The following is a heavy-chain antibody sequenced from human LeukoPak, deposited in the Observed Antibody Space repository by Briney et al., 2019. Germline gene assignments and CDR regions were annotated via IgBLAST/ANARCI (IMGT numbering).Heavy chain of an antibody. D-gene: IGHD5-24*01. CDR1: GGTFSSYA. CDR2: IIPIFGTA. J-gene: IGHJ4*02. Sequence: ASVKVSCKASGGTFSSYAISWVRQAPGQGLERMGRIIPIFGTANYAQKFQGRDTITTDESTSTAYMELSSLRSEDTAVYYCARDVMRRDGYKFDYWGQGTLVTVSS. V-gene: IGHV1-69*05. CDR3: ARDVMRRDGYKFDY.